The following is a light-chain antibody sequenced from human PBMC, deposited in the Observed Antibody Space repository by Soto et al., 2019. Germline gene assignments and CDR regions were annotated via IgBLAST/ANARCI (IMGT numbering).Light chain of an antibody. CDR3: VLYMGSGISL. CDR1: SGSVSTSSY. CDR2: STN. J-gene: IGLJ2*01. Sequence: QAVVTQEPSFSVSPGRTVTLTCGLSSGSVSTSSYPSWYQQTPGQAPRTLIYSTNTRSSGVPDRFSGSIIGNKAALTITGAQADDESDYYCVLYMGSGISLFGGGTKLTVL. V-gene: IGLV8-61*01.